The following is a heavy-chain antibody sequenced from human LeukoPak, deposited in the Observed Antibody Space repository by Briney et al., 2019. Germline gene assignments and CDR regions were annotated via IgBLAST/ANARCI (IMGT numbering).Heavy chain of an antibody. V-gene: IGHV1-8*01. Sequence: GASVKVSCKASGYTFTSYDINWVRQATGQGGEWMGWMNPNSGNTGYAQKFQGRVTMTRNTSISTAYMELSSLRSEDTAVYYCARARRIAVARWFDPWGQGTLVTVSS. CDR2: MNPNSGNT. CDR1: GYTFTSYD. D-gene: IGHD6-19*01. J-gene: IGHJ5*02. CDR3: ARARRIAVARWFDP.